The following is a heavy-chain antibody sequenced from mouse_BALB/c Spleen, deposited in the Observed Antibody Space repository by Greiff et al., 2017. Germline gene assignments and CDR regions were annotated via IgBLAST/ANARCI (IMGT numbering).Heavy chain of an antibody. V-gene: IGHV5-6-3*01. J-gene: IGHJ2*01. CDR2: INSNGGST. CDR1: GFTFSSYG. CDR3: ARDPGRYFDY. Sequence: EVQVVESGGGLVQPGGSLKLSCAASGFTFSSYGMSWVRQTPDKRLELVATINSNGGSTYYPDSVKGRFTISRDNAKNTLYLQMSSLKSEDTAMYYCARDPGRYFDYWGQGTTLTVSS.